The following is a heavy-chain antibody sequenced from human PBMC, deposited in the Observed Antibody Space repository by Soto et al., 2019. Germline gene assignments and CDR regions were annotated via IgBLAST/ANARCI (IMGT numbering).Heavy chain of an antibody. Sequence: GGSLRLSCAAAGFSVSTSHISWVRQAPGKGLEWVSVIYSGGATHYAVSVKGRLIISRDNSKSTLYLQMNSLRAEDTALYYCAKGRSYYYYYGVDVWGQGTTVTVSS. CDR1: GFSVSTSH. V-gene: IGHV3-53*01. J-gene: IGHJ6*02. CDR2: IYSGGAT. CDR3: AKGRSYYYYYGVDV.